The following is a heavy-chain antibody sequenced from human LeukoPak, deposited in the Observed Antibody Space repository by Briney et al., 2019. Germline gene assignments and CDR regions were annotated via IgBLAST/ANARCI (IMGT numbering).Heavy chain of an antibody. J-gene: IGHJ1*01. CDR1: GGSISSSSYY. Sequence: SETLSLTCTVSGGSISSSSYYWGWIRQPPGKGLEWIGSIYYSGSTYYNPSLKSRVTISVDTSKNQFSLKLSSVTAADTAVYYCARDQQEPYYYDSSGYRGYFQHWGQGTLVTVSS. V-gene: IGHV4-39*07. D-gene: IGHD3-22*01. CDR3: ARDQQEPYYYDSSGYRGYFQH. CDR2: IYYSGST.